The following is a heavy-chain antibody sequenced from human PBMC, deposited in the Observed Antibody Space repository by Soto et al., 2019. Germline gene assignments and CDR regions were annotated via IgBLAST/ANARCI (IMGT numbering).Heavy chain of an antibody. J-gene: IGHJ4*02. V-gene: IGHV1-69*02. CDR2: IIPILGMS. CDR3: ARSYGSGSRPFDY. CDR1: GGTFTSYT. D-gene: IGHD3-10*01. Sequence: QVHLLQSGAEMKKPGSSVKVSCTAFGGTFTSYTFNWVRQAPGQRLEWMGRIIPILGMSSSAHNFQGRLTMIADKSTNTSYMVLSSLTSDDPAIYYCARSYGSGSRPFDYWGQGTRVTVSS.